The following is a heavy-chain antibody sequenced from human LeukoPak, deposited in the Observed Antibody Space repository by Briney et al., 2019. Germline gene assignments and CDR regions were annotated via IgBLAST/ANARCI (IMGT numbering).Heavy chain of an antibody. D-gene: IGHD3-10*01. CDR3: ARDRGDRGTLMVRGVIEN. Sequence: GRSLRLSCAASGFTFSSYAMHWVRQAQGKGLEWVAVISYDGSNKYYADSVKGRFTISRDNSKNTLYLQMNSLRAEDTAVYYCARDRGDRGTLMVRGVIENWGQGTLVTVSS. V-gene: IGHV3-30*04. CDR1: GFTFSSYA. CDR2: ISYDGSNK. J-gene: IGHJ4*02.